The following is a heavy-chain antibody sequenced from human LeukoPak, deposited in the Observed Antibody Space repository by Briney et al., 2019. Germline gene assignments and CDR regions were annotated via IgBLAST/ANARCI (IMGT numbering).Heavy chain of an antibody. Sequence: TGGSLRLSCTTTGFTSSIYSMHWVRQAPGKGLEWVAVMSYDGVDEYYADSVKGRFTIFRDNSKDTLYLQLNALTADDTAVYYCATEWAGVTRRFEHWGQGTLVTVSS. J-gene: IGHJ4*02. CDR1: GFTSSIYS. CDR2: MSYDGVDE. D-gene: IGHD3-10*01. V-gene: IGHV3-30*04. CDR3: ATEWAGVTRRFEH.